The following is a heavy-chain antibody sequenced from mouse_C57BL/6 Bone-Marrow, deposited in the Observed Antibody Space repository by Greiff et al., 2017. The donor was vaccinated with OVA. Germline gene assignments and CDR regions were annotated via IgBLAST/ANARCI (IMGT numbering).Heavy chain of an antibody. D-gene: IGHD2-3*01. J-gene: IGHJ4*01. Sequence: VKLMESGGGLLKPGGSLKLSCAASGFTFSSYAMSWVRQTPEKRLEWLATISDGGSYTYYPDNVKGRFTISRDNAKNNLYLQRSHLKSEDTSVYYCARDGYYVVKDYWGQGTSVSESS. CDR2: ISDGGSYT. V-gene: IGHV5-4*03. CDR3: ARDGYYVVKDY. CDR1: GFTFSSYA.